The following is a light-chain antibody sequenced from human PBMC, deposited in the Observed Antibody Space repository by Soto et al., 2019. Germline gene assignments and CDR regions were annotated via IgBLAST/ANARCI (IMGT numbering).Light chain of an antibody. CDR2: GNT. J-gene: IGLJ1*01. V-gene: IGLV1-40*01. CDR3: QSYDDSLSVHYV. Sequence: QSALTQPPSVSGAPGQRVTISCTGSSSEIGSTYDVQWYQQLPGTAPKLLIHGNTDRPSGVPDRFSGSKSGTSASLAITGLQADDEADYYCQSYDDSLSVHYVFGNGTKVTVL. CDR1: SSEIGSTYD.